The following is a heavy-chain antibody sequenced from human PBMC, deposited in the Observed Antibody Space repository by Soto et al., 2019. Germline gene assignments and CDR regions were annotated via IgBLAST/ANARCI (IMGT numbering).Heavy chain of an antibody. Sequence: EVQLVESGGGLVQPGGSLRLSCAASGFTFSSYWMSWVRQAPGKGLEWVANIKQDGSEKYYVDSVKGRFTISRENAKNSLYLQMNSLRAEDTAVYYCARDMADGITIVRGVFADVGGDYWGQGTLVTVSS. CDR3: ARDMADGITIVRGVFADVGGDY. D-gene: IGHD3-10*01. V-gene: IGHV3-7*01. CDR1: GFTFSSYW. J-gene: IGHJ4*02. CDR2: IKQDGSEK.